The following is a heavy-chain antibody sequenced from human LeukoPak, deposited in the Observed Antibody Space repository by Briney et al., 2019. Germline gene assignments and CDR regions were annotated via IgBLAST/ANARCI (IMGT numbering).Heavy chain of an antibody. D-gene: IGHD5-18*01. J-gene: IGHJ4*02. CDR1: GLTFNTYA. CDR2: ISFDGSNK. V-gene: IGHV3-30*04. Sequence: GSLRLSCAASGLTFNTYAMHWVRQAPGKGLEWVAVISFDGSNKYYADSVKGRFTISRDNSKNTMYMKMNSLRAEDTAVYYCARESGYSYGRFDYWGQGTLVTVSS. CDR3: ARESGYSYGRFDY.